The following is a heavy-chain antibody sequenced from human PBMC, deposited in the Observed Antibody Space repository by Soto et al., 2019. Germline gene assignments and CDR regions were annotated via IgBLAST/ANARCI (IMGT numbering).Heavy chain of an antibody. J-gene: IGHJ4*02. CDR2: INHSGST. Sequence: SETLSLTCAVYGGSFSGYYWSWIRQPPGKGLEWIGEINHSGSTNYNPSLKSRVTISVDTSKNQFSLKLSSVTAADTAVYYCARGGYSGYDFRSGYNDYWGQGTLVTVSS. D-gene: IGHD5-12*01. V-gene: IGHV4-34*01. CDR3: ARGGYSGYDFRSGYNDY. CDR1: GGSFSGYY.